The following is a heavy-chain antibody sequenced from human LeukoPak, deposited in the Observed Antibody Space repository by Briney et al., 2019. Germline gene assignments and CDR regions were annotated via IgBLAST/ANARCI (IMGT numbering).Heavy chain of an antibody. D-gene: IGHD3-10*01. CDR2: ISWNGGII. CDR1: GFTFENYA. CDR3: AKGGLRLYFGQFHY. V-gene: IGHV3-9*01. J-gene: IGHJ4*02. Sequence: GRSLRLSCAASGFTFENYAMHWVRKVPGKGLEWVSGISWNGGIIGYADSVKGRFTISRDSAKNSLYPQMNSLRVEDTALYYCAKGGLRLYFGQFHYWGQGTLVTVSS.